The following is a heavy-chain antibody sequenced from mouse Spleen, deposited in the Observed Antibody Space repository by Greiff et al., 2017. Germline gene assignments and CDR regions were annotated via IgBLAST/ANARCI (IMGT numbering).Heavy chain of an antibody. Sequence: QVQLQQPGAELVKPGASVKLSCKASGYTFTSYWMHWVKQRPGQGLEWIGEINPSNGRTNYNEKFKSKATLTVDKSSSTAYMQLSSLTSEDSAVYYCAPDSSGYDAMDYWGQGTSVTVSS. CDR2: INPSNGRT. V-gene: IGHV1S81*02. D-gene: IGHD3-2*01. J-gene: IGHJ4*01. CDR3: APDSSGYDAMDY. CDR1: GYTFTSYW.